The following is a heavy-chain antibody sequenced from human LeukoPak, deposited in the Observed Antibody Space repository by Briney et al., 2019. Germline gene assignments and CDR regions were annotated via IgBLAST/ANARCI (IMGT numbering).Heavy chain of an antibody. Sequence: PSETLSLTCTVSGGSISSSSYYWGWIRQPPGKGLEWIGSIYYSGSTYYNPSLKSRVTISVDTSKNQFYLKLSSVTAADTAVYYCARPIAVAGWFDPWGQGTLVTVSS. CDR3: ARPIAVAGWFDP. V-gene: IGHV4-39*01. CDR2: IYYSGST. D-gene: IGHD6-19*01. CDR1: GGSISSSSYY. J-gene: IGHJ5*02.